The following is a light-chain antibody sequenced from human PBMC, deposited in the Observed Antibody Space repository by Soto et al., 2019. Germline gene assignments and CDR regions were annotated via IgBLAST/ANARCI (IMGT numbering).Light chain of an antibody. V-gene: IGLV2-11*01. CDR3: CSFSGSPYV. CDR1: SSDVGGYNF. CDR2: DVT. Sequence: QSALTQPRSASGSPGQSVTISCTGTSSDVGGYNFVSWYQQHPGKAPILMIYDVTKRPSVVPDRFSGSKSANTASLTISGLQAEDEADYYCCSFSGSPYVFGRGTKLTVL. J-gene: IGLJ1*01.